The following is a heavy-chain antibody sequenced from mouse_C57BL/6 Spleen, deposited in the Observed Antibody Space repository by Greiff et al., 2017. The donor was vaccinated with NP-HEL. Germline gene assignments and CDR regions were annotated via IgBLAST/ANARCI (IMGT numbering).Heavy chain of an antibody. J-gene: IGHJ4*01. CDR1: GYSITSGYY. D-gene: IGHD2-5*01. CDR3: ARRGYYSNYEDAMDY. V-gene: IGHV3-6*01. Sequence: EVKVEESGPGLVKPSQSLSLTCSVTGYSITSGYYWNWIRQFPGNKLEWMGYISYDGSNNYNPSLKNRISITRDTSKNQFFLKLNSVTTEDTAMYYCARRGYYSNYEDAMDYWGQGTSVTVSS. CDR2: ISYDGSN.